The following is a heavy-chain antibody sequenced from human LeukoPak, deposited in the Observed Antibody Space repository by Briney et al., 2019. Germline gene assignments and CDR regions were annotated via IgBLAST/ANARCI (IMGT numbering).Heavy chain of an antibody. CDR2: INHSGST. CDR1: GGSFSGYY. CDR3: ARGRAYYYDSSGYHKYYFDY. J-gene: IGHJ4*02. Sequence: PSETLSLTCAVYGGSFSGYYWSWIRQPPGKGLEWIGEINHSGSTNYNPSLKSRVTISVDTSKNQFSLKLSSVTAADTAVYYCARGRAYYYDSSGYHKYYFDYWGQGTLVTVSS. D-gene: IGHD3-22*01. V-gene: IGHV4-34*01.